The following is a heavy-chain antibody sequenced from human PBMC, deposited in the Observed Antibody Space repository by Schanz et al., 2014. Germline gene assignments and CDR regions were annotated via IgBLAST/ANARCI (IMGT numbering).Heavy chain of an antibody. CDR1: GDTLSSYG. V-gene: IGHV1-69*04. CDR3: ARDNLVSSSWYNYYGMDV. CDR2: IIPNLGSA. Sequence: QVQLVQSGAEVKKPGSSVTVSCKASGDTLSSYGISWVRQAPGQGLEWMGRIIPNLGSANYAQKLQGRVTMTTDTSTSTAYMELRSLRSDDTAVYYCARDNLVSSSWYNYYGMDVWGQGTTVTVSS. D-gene: IGHD6-13*01. J-gene: IGHJ6*02.